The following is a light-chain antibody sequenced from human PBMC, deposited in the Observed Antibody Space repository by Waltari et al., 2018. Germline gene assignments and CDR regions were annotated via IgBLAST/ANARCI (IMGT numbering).Light chain of an antibody. CDR1: QTIGAW. Sequence: DIQMTQSPSTVSASVGQSVTISCHASQTIGAWLAWYQQKPGKAPKLLIFKTSSLESGVPPRFSGSGGGTEFSLTISSLQPDDFATYSCQQYLSSPATFGHGTKVEVK. V-gene: IGKV1-5*03. J-gene: IGKJ1*01. CDR3: QQYLSSPAT. CDR2: KTS.